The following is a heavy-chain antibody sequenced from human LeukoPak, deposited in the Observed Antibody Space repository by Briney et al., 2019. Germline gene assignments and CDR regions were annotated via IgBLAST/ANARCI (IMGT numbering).Heavy chain of an antibody. CDR1: GGSFSGYY. D-gene: IGHD5-12*01. CDR2: IYHSGST. Sequence: SETLSLTCAVYGGSFSGYYWGWIRQPPGKGLEWIGSIYHSGSTYYNPSLKSRVTISVDTSKNQFSLKLSSVTAADTAVYYCARVERWSGYDCESDAFDIWGQGTMVTVSS. V-gene: IGHV4-38-2*01. CDR3: ARVERWSGYDCESDAFDI. J-gene: IGHJ3*02.